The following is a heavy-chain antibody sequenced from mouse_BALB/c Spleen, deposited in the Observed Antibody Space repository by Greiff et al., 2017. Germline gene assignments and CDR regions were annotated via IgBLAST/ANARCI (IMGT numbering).Heavy chain of an antibody. CDR3: ARVWDGYAMDY. D-gene: IGHD2-3*01. J-gene: IGHJ4*01. Sequence: EVQLVESGAELVKPGASVKLSCTASGFNIKDTYMHWVKQRPEQGLEWIGRIDPANGNTKYDPKFQGKATITADTSSNTAYLQLSSLTSEDTAVYYCARVWDGYAMDYWGQGTAVTVSS. V-gene: IGHV14-3*02. CDR2: IDPANGNT. CDR1: GFNIKDTY.